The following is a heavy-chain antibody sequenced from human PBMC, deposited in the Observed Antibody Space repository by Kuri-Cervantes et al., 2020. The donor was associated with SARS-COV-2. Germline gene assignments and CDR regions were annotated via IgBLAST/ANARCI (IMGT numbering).Heavy chain of an antibody. J-gene: IGHJ4*02. CDR1: GFTFSSYW. Sequence: ETLSLTCAASGFTFSSYWMSWVRQAPGKGLEWVANIKQDGSEKYYVDSVKGRFTISRDNAKNSLYLQMSSLRAEDTAVYYCARDRHLAVAGHFDYWGQGTLVTVSS. CDR3: ARDRHLAVAGHFDY. CDR2: IKQDGSEK. D-gene: IGHD6-19*01. V-gene: IGHV3-7*05.